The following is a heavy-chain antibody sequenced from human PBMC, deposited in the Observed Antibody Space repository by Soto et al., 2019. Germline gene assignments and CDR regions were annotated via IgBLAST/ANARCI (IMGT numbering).Heavy chain of an antibody. CDR2: IYYSGST. V-gene: IGHV4-39*01. CDR1: GGSISSSSYY. J-gene: IGHJ6*02. D-gene: IGHD1-26*01. Sequence: QLQLQESGPGLVKPSETLSLTCTVSGGSISSSSYYWGWIRQPPGKGLEWIGSIYYSGSTYYNPSLKSRVTISVDTSKNQFSLKLSSVTAADTAVYYCARLVPRWELLSYGMDVWGQGTTVTVSS. CDR3: ARLVPRWELLSYGMDV.